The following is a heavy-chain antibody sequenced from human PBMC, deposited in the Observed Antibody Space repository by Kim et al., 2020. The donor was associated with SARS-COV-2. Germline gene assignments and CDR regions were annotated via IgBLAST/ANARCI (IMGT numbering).Heavy chain of an antibody. CDR3: ARGDSSSSRDWFDP. Sequence: SETLSLTCTVSGGSISRGSYYWSWIRQPAGKGLEWIGRIYTSGSTNYNPSLKSRVTISVDTSKNQFSLKLSSVTAADTAVYYCARGDSSSSRDWFDPWGQGTLVTVSS. V-gene: IGHV4-61*02. J-gene: IGHJ5*02. CDR1: GGSISRGSYY. D-gene: IGHD6-6*01. CDR2: IYTSGST.